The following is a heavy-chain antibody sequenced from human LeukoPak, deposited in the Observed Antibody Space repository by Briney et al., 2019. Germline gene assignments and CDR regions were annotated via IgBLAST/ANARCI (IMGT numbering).Heavy chain of an antibody. CDR2: IYYSGST. CDR1: GGSISSYY. Sequence: SETLSLTCTVSGGSISSYYWSWLRQPPGKGLEWIGYIYYSGSTNYNPSLKSRVTISVDTSKNQFSLKLSSVTAADTAVYYCARVGRLRFLDYWGQGTLVTVSS. J-gene: IGHJ4*02. V-gene: IGHV4-59*01. CDR3: ARVGRLRFLDY. D-gene: IGHD3-3*01.